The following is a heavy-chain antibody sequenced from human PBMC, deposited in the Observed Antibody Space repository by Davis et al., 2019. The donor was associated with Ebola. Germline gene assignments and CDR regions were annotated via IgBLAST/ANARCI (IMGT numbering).Heavy chain of an antibody. Sequence: GESLKISCAASGFAFSSAAMSWVRQAPGKGLEWVSVMTSSGDKTFYADSVKGRFTMSRDPDKNTLFLQMNSLRVDDTAKYYCTKNYGGYDSPPDFWGQGTLVTVSS. CDR2: MTSSGDKT. J-gene: IGHJ4*02. D-gene: IGHD5-12*01. CDR1: GFAFSSAA. CDR3: TKNYGGYDSPPDF. V-gene: IGHV3-23*05.